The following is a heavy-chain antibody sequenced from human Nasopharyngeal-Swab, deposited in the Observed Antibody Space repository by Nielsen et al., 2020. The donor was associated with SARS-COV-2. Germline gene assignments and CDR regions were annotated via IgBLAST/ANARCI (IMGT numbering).Heavy chain of an antibody. V-gene: IGHV3-9*01. Sequence: SLKISCAASGFTFGDYAMYWVRQAPGKGLEWVSGISWNSGSIGYTDSVKGRFTISRDNAKNSLYLQMNSLRAEDTALYYCAKGATERLRGSSDVWGQGTTVTVSS. CDR2: ISWNSGSI. CDR1: GFTFGDYA. J-gene: IGHJ6*02. D-gene: IGHD3-16*01. CDR3: AKGATERLRGSSDV.